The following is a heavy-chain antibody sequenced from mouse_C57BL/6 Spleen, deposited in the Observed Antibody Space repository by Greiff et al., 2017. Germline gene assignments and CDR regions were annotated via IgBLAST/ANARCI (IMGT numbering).Heavy chain of an antibody. D-gene: IGHD1-1*01. CDR1: GYTFTSYW. J-gene: IGHJ4*01. CDR3: ARSVYYGSSYGAMDY. V-gene: IGHV1-61*01. CDR2: IYPSDSET. Sequence: QVHVKQPGAELVRPGSSVKLSCKASGYTFTSYWMDWVKQRPGQGLEWIGNIYPSDSETHYNQKFKDKATLTVDKSSSTAYMQLSSLTSEDSAVYYCARSVYYGSSYGAMDYWGQGTSVTVSS.